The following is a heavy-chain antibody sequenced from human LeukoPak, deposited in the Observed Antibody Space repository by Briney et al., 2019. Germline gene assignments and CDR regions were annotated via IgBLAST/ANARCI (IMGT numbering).Heavy chain of an antibody. D-gene: IGHD6-13*01. CDR3: ARAMFSSSRTHWFDP. CDR2: IYSGGST. J-gene: IGHJ5*02. CDR1: GFTVSSNY. Sequence: PGGSLRLSCAASGFTVSSNYMSWVRQAPGKGLEWVSVIYSGGSTYYADSVKGRFTISRHNSKNTLYLQMNSLRSEDTAVYYCARAMFSSSRTHWFDPWGQGTLVSVSS. V-gene: IGHV3-53*04.